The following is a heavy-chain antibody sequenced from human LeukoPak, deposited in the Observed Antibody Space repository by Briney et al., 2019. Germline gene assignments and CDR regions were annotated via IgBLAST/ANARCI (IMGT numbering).Heavy chain of an antibody. D-gene: IGHD3-10*01. CDR2: IYYSGST. CDR1: GGSISGYY. J-gene: IGHJ5*02. Sequence: SETLSLTCTVSGGSISGYYWGWIRQPPGKGLEWIGYIYYSGSTNYNPSLKSRVTISVDTSKNQFSLKLSSVTAADTAVYYCARHLGFGYYYGSGTPRGNWFDPWGQGTLVTVSS. V-gene: IGHV4-59*08. CDR3: ARHLGFGYYYGSGTPRGNWFDP.